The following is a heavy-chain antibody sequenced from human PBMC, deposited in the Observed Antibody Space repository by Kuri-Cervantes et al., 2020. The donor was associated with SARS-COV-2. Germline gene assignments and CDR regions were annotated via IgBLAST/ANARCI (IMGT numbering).Heavy chain of an antibody. Sequence: GSLRLSCAVYGGSFSGYYWSWIRQPPGKGLEWIGEINHSGSTNYNPSLKSRVTISVDTSKNQFSLKLSSVTAADTAVYYCVRDVDSPLLRLRYFDLWGRGTLVTVSS. CDR2: INHSGST. CDR3: VRDVDSPLLRLRYFDL. CDR1: GGSFSGYY. J-gene: IGHJ2*01. D-gene: IGHD4-17*01. V-gene: IGHV4-34*01.